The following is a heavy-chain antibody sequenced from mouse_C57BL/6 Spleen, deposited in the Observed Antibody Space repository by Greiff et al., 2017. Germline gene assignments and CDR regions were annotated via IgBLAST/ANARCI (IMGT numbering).Heavy chain of an antibody. CDR1: GYTFTDYE. CDR2: IDPETGGT. D-gene: IGHD1-1*01. Sequence: VQLKESGAELVRPGASVTLSCKASGYTFTDYEMHWVKQTPVHGLEWIGAIDPETGGTAYNQKFKGKAILTAAKSSSTAYMELRSLTSEDSAVYDCTIDGSSYGWCADGGEGALVTVCA. CDR3: TIDGSSYGWCAD. J-gene: IGHJ3*01. V-gene: IGHV1-15*01.